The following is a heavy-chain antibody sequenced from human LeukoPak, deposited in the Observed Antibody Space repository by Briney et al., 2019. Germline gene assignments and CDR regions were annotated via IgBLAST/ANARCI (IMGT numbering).Heavy chain of an antibody. CDR3: ARDRIYYGSGSRGYYYYGMDV. V-gene: IGHV1-69*04. D-gene: IGHD3-10*01. J-gene: IGHJ6*02. Sequence: ASVTVSCKASGGTFSSYAISWVRQAPGQGLEWMGRIIPILGIANYAQKFQGRVTITADKSTSTAYMELSSLRSEDTAVYYCARDRIYYGSGSRGYYYYGMDVWGQGTTVTVSS. CDR1: GGTFSSYA. CDR2: IIPILGIA.